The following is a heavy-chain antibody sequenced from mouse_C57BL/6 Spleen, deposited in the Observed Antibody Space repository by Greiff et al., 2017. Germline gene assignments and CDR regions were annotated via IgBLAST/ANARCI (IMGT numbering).Heavy chain of an antibody. V-gene: IGHV1-72*01. CDR1: GYTFTSYW. D-gene: IGHD1-1*01. J-gene: IGHJ1*03. CDR2: IDPNSGGT. CDR3: ARYYGSFWDSGV. Sequence: QVQLKQPGAELVKPGASVKLSCKASGYTFTSYWMHWVKQRPGRGLEWIGRIDPNSGGTTYNEKFKSKATLTADKPSSTAYMQLSRLTSEDSAVYYCARYYGSFWDSGVWGTGTTVTVSA.